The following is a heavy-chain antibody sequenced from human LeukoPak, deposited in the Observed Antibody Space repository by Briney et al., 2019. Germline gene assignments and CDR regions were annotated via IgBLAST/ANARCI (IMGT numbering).Heavy chain of an antibody. J-gene: IGHJ5*02. D-gene: IGHD3-16*02. CDR1: GGSISSSSYY. CDR2: IYYSGST. Sequence: SETLSLTCTVSGGSISSSSYYWGWIRQPPGKVLHWIGSIYYSGSTYYNPSLKSRVTISVDTSKNHFSLKLTSVPAADPAVYYCARHHSPRPEISSWGYDRFISGDYTWFDPWGQGTLVTVSS. V-gene: IGHV4-39*01. CDR3: ARHHSPRPEISSWGYDRFISGDYTWFDP.